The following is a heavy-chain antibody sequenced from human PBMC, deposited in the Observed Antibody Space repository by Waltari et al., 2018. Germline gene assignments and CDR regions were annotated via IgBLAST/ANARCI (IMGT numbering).Heavy chain of an antibody. CDR1: GYTFTGYY. Sequence: QVQLVQSGAEVKKPGASVKVSCKASGYTFTGYYMHWVRQAPGQGLEWMGQINPNRGGTNYAKKYKGRVTMTRDTAISTAYMELSRLRSDDTAVYYCAREGIEYSSSWNWFDPWGQGTLVTVSS. V-gene: IGHV1-2*06. CDR2: INPNRGGT. CDR3: AREGIEYSSSWNWFDP. J-gene: IGHJ5*02. D-gene: IGHD6-6*01.